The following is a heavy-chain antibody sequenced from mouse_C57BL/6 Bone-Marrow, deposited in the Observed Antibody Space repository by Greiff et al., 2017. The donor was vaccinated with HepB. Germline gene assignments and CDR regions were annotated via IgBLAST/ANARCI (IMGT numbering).Heavy chain of an antibody. D-gene: IGHD2-1*01. V-gene: IGHV5-17*01. Sequence: EVKLVESGGDLVKPGGSLKLSCAASGFTFSDYGMHWVRQAPEKGLEWVAYISSGSSTIYYADTVKGRFTISRDNAKNTLFLQMTSLRSEDTAMYYCARDGNSFGDYWGQGTSVTVSS. CDR3: ARDGNSFGDY. CDR2: ISSGSSTI. J-gene: IGHJ4*01. CDR1: GFTFSDYG.